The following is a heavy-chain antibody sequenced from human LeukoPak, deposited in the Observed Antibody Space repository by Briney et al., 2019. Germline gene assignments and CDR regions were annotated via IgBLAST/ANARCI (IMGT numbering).Heavy chain of an antibody. CDR3: AREGGSSAFDY. J-gene: IGHJ4*02. CDR1: GGSISSYY. Sequence: SETLSLTCTVSGGSISSYYWSWIRQPPGKGLEWIGYIYYSGSTNYNPSLKSRVTISVDTSKNQFSLKLSSVTAADTAVYYCAREGGSSAFDYWGQGTLVTVSS. V-gene: IGHV4-59*01. D-gene: IGHD2-2*01. CDR2: IYYSGST.